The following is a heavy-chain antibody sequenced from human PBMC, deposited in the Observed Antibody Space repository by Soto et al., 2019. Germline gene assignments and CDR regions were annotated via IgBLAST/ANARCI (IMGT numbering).Heavy chain of an antibody. CDR2: ISRSSTGI. CDR3: XXXXXXXXXV. J-gene: IGHJ6*02. CDR1: GFTFSLYS. Sequence: EVQLVESGGGLVQPGGSLRLSCAASGFTFSLYSMSWVRQAPGKGLEWVSYISRSSTGIHYADSVKGRFTISRDDATXXXXXXXXXXXXXXXXXXXXXXXXXXXXXVWGQGTTVSISS. V-gene: IGHV3-48*01.